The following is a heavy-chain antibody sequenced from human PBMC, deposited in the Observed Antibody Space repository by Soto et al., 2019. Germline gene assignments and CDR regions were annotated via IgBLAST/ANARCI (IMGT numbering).Heavy chain of an antibody. CDR1: GGSISSVGCY. D-gene: IGHD2-21*02. Sequence: PSDSLCLTLTVSGGSISSVGCYWGWILQHPGKGVEGIGYIYYSGSTYYNPSLKSRVTISVATSENQFSLKLSSVTAEHTPVYSCARNRPNILTAFPSYCYDRDXWGQVTPGTVP. V-gene: IGHV4-31*02. CDR3: ARNRPNILTAFPSYCYDRDX. CDR2: IYYSGST. J-gene: IGHJ6*02.